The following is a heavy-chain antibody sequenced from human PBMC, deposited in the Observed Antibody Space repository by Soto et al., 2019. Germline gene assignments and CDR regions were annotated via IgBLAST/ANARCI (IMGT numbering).Heavy chain of an antibody. CDR1: GGTFSRHA. J-gene: IGHJ3*02. D-gene: IGHD4-17*01. Sequence: QVQLVQSGTEVKKPGSSVKVSCKASGGTFSRHAVSWVRQAPGQGLEWMGAIIPIVDATNDAPKFQDRVTITADESTSTVYMELRSLKSEDTAIYLCASAPPNDNSDHDAFDIWGQGTMVIVSS. CDR3: ASAPPNDNSDHDAFDI. CDR2: IIPIVDAT. V-gene: IGHV1-69*12.